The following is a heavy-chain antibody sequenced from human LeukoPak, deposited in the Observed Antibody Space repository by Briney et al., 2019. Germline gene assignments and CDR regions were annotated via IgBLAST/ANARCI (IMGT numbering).Heavy chain of an antibody. CDR1: GLPIADFA. CDR2: ISGSGGST. J-gene: IGHJ4*02. Sequence: GGSLRLSCVASGLPIADFAMHWVRQAPGKGLEWVSLISGSGGSTYSADSLKGRFTISRDNSKNTLYLQINSLRADDTAVFYCARGGLGSAFDNWGQGTLVTVSS. CDR3: ARGGLGSAFDN. V-gene: IGHV3-23*01. D-gene: IGHD6-19*01.